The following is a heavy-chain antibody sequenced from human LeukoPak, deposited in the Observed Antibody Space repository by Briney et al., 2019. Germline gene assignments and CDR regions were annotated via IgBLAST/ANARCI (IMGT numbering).Heavy chain of an antibody. V-gene: IGHV4-39*07. CDR1: GGYISSSSYY. CDR2: IYYSGST. D-gene: IGHD3-16*02. CDR3: ARDRDDYVWGSYRDRGYFDY. J-gene: IGHJ4*02. Sequence: SETLSLTCTVSGGYISSSSYYWGWIRQPPGKGLEWIGSIYYSGSTYYNPSLKSRVTISVDTSKNQFSLKLSSVTAADTAVYYCARDRDDYVWGSYRDRGYFDYWGQGTLVTVSS.